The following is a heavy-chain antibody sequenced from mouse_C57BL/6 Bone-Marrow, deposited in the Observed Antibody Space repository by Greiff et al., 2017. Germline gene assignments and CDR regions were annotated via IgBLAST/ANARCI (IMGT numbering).Heavy chain of an antibody. V-gene: IGHV1-55*01. CDR3: ARMDQGLLWLRGGNYYAMDY. D-gene: IGHD2-2*01. CDR1: GYTFTSYW. J-gene: IGHJ4*01. Sequence: QVQLQQPGAELVKPGASVKMSCKASGYTFTSYWITWVKQRPGQGLEWIGDIYPGSGSTNYNEKFKSKATLTVDTSSSTAYMQLSSRTSEDSAVYYCARMDQGLLWLRGGNYYAMDYWGQGTSVTVSS. CDR2: IYPGSGST.